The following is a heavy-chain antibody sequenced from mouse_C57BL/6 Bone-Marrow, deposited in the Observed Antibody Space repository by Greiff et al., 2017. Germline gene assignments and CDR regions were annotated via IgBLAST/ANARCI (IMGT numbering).Heavy chain of an antibody. Sequence: QVTLKESGPGILQSSQTLSLTCSFSGFSLSTSGMGVSWIRQPSGKGLEWLAHIYWDDDKRYNPSLKCRLTISKDTSRNQVFLKITSVDTADTATYYCARRGNYVFDYWGQGTTLTVSS. CDR3: ARRGNYVFDY. CDR2: IYWDDDK. J-gene: IGHJ2*01. V-gene: IGHV8-12*01. D-gene: IGHD2-1*01. CDR1: GFSLSTSGMG.